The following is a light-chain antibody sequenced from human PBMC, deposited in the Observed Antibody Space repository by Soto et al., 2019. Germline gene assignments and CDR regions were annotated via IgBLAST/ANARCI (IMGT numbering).Light chain of an antibody. CDR2: DVN. CDR1: SSDVGGYNY. J-gene: IGLJ2*01. V-gene: IGLV2-8*01. CDR3: ISYAGSNKPA. Sequence: QSALTQPPSASGSPGQSVAISCSGTSSDVGGYNYVSWYQQHPGKAPKLMIYDVNKRPSGVPDRFSGSQSGNTASLTVSGLQAEDEADYYCISYAGSNKPAFGGGTKVTVL.